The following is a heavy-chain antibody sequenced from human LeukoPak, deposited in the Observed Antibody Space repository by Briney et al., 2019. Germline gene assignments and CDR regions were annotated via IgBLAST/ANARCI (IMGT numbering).Heavy chain of an antibody. D-gene: IGHD1-26*01. V-gene: IGHV3-23*01. CDR3: AKNRGAGSHYYYHMNV. J-gene: IGHJ6*03. Sequence: PGGSLRLSCAASGFTISAYAMSWVRQAAWKGLEWVSLISGSGGGTYYADSVKGRFTISRDNSKNTLYLQLNSLRVEDTAVYYCAKNRGAGSHYYYHMNVWGKGTTVTVSS. CDR2: ISGSGGGT. CDR1: GFTISAYA.